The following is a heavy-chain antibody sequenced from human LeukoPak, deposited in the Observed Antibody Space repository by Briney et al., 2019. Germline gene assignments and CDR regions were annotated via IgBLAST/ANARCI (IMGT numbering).Heavy chain of an antibody. V-gene: IGHV4-34*01. CDR1: GGSFSGYY. D-gene: IGHD3-3*01. Sequence: SETLSLTCAVYGGSFSGYYWTWMRQPPGKGLEWIGEINHSGSTNYNPSLKSRVTISVDTSKNQFSLKLSSMTAADTAVYYCARVQDDSFYWGQGTLVTVSS. CDR3: ARVQDDSFY. CDR2: INHSGST. J-gene: IGHJ4*02.